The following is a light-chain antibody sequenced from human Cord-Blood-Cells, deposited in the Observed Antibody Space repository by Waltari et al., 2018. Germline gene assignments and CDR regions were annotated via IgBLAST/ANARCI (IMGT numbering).Light chain of an antibody. J-gene: IGLJ2*01. CDR2: KDS. CDR1: ALPTQY. V-gene: IGLV3-25*02. Sequence: SSELTQPTSVSVSPGQTARITCSGDALPTQYAYWYQQTPGQAPVLVIYKDSERHSGIPERFSGSSSGTTVTLTISGVQAEDEADYYCQSADSSGTYVVFGGGTKLTVL. CDR3: QSADSSGTYVV.